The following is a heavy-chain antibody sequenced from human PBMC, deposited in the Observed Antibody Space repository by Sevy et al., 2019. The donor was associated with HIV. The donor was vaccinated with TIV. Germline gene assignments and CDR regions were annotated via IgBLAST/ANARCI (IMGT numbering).Heavy chain of an antibody. CDR1: GGTFGSYA. D-gene: IGHD6-13*01. CDR2: IIPIFGTA. J-gene: IGHJ3*02. CDR3: ARGYTSSWGYAFDI. V-gene: IGHV1-69*13. Sequence: ASVKVSCKASGGTFGSYAINWVRQAPGQGLEWMGGIIPIFGTANYAQKFQGRVTITADESTSTAYMELSRLRSEDTAVYYCARGYTSSWGYAFDIWGQGTMVTVSS.